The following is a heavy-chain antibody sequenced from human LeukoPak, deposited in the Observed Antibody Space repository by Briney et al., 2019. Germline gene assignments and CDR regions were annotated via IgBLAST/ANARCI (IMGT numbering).Heavy chain of an antibody. V-gene: IGHV3-7*01. CDR1: GFTFSSYW. CDR3: ARDLSGVTGYTYGRGIDY. D-gene: IGHD5-18*01. J-gene: IGHJ4*02. CDR2: IKKDGSEK. Sequence: GGSLRLSCAASGFTFSSYWMSWVRQAPGKGLEWVANIKKDGSEKYYVDSVKGRFTISRDNAKTSLYLQMNSLRAEDTAVNYRARDLSGVTGYTYGRGIDYWGQGTLVTVSS.